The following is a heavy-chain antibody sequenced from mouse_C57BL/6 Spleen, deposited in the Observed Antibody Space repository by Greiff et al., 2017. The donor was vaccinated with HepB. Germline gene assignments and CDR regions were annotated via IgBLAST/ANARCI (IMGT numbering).Heavy chain of an antibody. CDR2: IYPRSGNT. D-gene: IGHD4-1*01. J-gene: IGHJ3*01. Sequence: VQLQQSGAELARPGASVKLSCKASGYTFPSYGISWVTQRTGQGLEWIGEIYPRSGNTYYNEKFKGKATLSADKSSSTAYMERRSLTSEDAAVYCGARELDPGFAYWGQGTLVTVSA. CDR1: GYTFPSYG. V-gene: IGHV1-81*01. CDR3: ARELDPGFAY.